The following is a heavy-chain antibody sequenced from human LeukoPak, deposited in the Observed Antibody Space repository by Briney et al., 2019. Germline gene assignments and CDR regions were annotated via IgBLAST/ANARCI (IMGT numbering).Heavy chain of an antibody. D-gene: IGHD5-18*01. V-gene: IGHV1-18*01. Sequence: ASVKVSCKASGYTFTNYGISWVRQAPGQGLEWMGWISAYNGDTNYAQKLQGRVIMTTDTSTSTAYMELRSLRSDDTAVYYCARGGMGYSYGLDNFDYWGQGTLVTVSS. J-gene: IGHJ4*02. CDR3: ARGGMGYSYGLDNFDY. CDR2: ISAYNGDT. CDR1: GYTFTNYG.